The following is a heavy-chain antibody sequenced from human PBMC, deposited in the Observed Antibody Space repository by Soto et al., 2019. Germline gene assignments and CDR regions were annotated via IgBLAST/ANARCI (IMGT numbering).Heavy chain of an antibody. CDR3: AKCFTSYNCDY. CDR2: IPYDGSNT. CDR1: AISVSSHG. D-gene: IGHD3-16*01. J-gene: IGHJ4*02. V-gene: IGHV3-30*18. Sequence: RRPWSAGAISVSSHGIRCDRQDPATGLEWVAVIPYDGSNTYYAESVKGRFTISRDNSKHTLYLQMNSHRAEDTAVYFSAKCFTSYNCDYWGQGSLVTVSS.